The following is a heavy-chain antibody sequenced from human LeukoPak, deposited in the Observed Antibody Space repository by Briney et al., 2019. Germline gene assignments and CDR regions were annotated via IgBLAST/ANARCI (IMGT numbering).Heavy chain of an antibody. CDR3: ATRGANSGSYYNRNFFY. D-gene: IGHD3-10*01. Sequence: SQTLSLTCAIAGDSVSSNTPAWNWIRQSPSRGLEWLGRTYYRSKWYNDYAVSVRSRITINPDTAKNQFSLQLNSVTPEDTAVYYCATRGANSGSYYNRNFFYWGQGTLVTVSS. V-gene: IGHV6-1*01. CDR1: GDSVSSNTPA. J-gene: IGHJ4*02. CDR2: TYYRSKWYN.